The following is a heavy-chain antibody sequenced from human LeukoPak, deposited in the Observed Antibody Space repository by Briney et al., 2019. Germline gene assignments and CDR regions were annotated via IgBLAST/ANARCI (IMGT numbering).Heavy chain of an antibody. CDR1: GASFSAYY. Sequence: SETLSLTCAVSGASFSAYYWSWIRQPPGKGLEWIGEINHSGSTNYNPSLESRVTISLHTSKIQFSLKLSPVTAADTAVYYCARGGSSWYIDYWGPGTLVTVSS. D-gene: IGHD1-14*01. CDR2: INHSGST. CDR3: ARGGSSWYIDY. J-gene: IGHJ4*02. V-gene: IGHV4-34*01.